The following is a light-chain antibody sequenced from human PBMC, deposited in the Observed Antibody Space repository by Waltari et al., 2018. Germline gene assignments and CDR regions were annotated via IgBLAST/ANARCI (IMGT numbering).Light chain of an antibody. CDR2: GDN. CDR1: LSNIESHT. CDR3: AGWDDSLNGPV. V-gene: IGLV1-44*01. J-gene: IGLJ3*02. Sequence: QSVLTQPPSASGTPGQRVTISCSGSLSNIESHTVKWYRQLPGTPPKLLIYGDNQRPSGVPDRFSGSKSGTSASLAISGLQSADEADYYCAGWDDSLNGPVFGGGTKLTVL.